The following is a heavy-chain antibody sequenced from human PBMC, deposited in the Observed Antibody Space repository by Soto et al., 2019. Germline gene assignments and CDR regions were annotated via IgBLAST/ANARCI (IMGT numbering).Heavy chain of an antibody. CDR1: GFTFSSYG. Sequence: GGSLRLSCAASGFTFSSYGMHWVRQAPGKGLEWVAVIWYDGSNKYYADSVKGRFTISRDNSKNTLYLQMNSLRAEDTAVYYCARDYVTPRGYSYGLQHYYYYYGMDVWGQGTTVTVSS. CDR2: IWYDGSNK. CDR3: ARDYVTPRGYSYGLQHYYYYYGMDV. D-gene: IGHD5-18*01. V-gene: IGHV3-33*01. J-gene: IGHJ6*02.